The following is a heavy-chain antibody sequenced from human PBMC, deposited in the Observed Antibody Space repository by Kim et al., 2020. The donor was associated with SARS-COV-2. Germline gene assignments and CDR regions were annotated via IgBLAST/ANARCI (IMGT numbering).Heavy chain of an antibody. CDR2: ISSSSSYT. V-gene: IGHV3-11*06. CDR3: ARTNRATIFPTENDAFDI. J-gene: IGHJ3*02. D-gene: IGHD3-9*01. CDR1: GFTFSDYY. Sequence: GGSLRLSCAASGFTFSDYYMSWIRQAPGKGLEWVSYISSSSSYTNYADSVKGRFTISRDNAKNSLYLQMNSLRAEDTAVYYCARTNRATIFPTENDAFDIWGQGTMVTVSS.